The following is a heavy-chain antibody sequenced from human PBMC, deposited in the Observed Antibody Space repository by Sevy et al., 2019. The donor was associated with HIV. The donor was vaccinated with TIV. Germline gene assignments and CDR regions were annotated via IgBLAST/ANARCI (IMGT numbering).Heavy chain of an antibody. CDR2: IYYSGST. J-gene: IGHJ4*02. Sequence: SETLSLTCTVSGGSISSSSYYWGWIRQPPGKGLEWIGSIYYSGSTYYYPSLKSRVTISVDTSKNQFSLKLSSVTAADTAVYYCARNTDYGDYVAFDYWGQGTLVTVSS. CDR1: GGSISSSSYY. D-gene: IGHD4-17*01. V-gene: IGHV4-39*01. CDR3: ARNTDYGDYVAFDY.